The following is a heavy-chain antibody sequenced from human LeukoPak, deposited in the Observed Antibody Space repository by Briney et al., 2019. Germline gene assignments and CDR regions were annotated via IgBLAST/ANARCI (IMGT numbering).Heavy chain of an antibody. CDR3: ARLSSSSRVNWFDP. CDR2: ISYDGSNK. Sequence: GRSLRLSCAAPGFTFSSYGMHWVRQAPGKGLEWVAVISYDGSNKYYADSVKGRFTISRDNSKNTLYLQMNSLRAEDTAVYYCARLSSSSRVNWFDPWGQGTPVTVSS. J-gene: IGHJ5*02. CDR1: GFTFSSYG. V-gene: IGHV3-30*03. D-gene: IGHD6-6*01.